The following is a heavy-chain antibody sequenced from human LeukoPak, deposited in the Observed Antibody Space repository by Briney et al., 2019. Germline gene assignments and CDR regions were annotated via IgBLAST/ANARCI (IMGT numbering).Heavy chain of an antibody. CDR2: ISWNSGSI. V-gene: IGHV3-9*01. D-gene: IGHD4-17*01. CDR3: AKDSGIYGDYVYFEN. J-gene: IGHJ4*02. CDR1: GFTFDDYA. Sequence: GGSLRLSCAASGFTFDDYAMHWVRQAPGKGLEWVSGISWNSGSIGYADSVKGRFIISRDNAKNSLYLQMNSLRAEDTALYYCAKDSGIYGDYVYFENWGQGTLVTV.